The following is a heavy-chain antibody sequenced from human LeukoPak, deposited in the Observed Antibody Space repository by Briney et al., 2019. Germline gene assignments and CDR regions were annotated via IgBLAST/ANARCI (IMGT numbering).Heavy chain of an antibody. CDR1: GFTFDDYA. D-gene: IGHD3-22*01. CDR2: ISWNSGSI. CDR3: AKDTGRYYDSSGYLGV. Sequence: QSGGSLRLSCAASGFTFDDYAMHWVRQAPGKGLEWVSGISWNSGSIGYADSVKGRFTISRDNAKNSLYLQMNSLRAEDTALYYCAKDTGRYYDSSGYLGVWGQGTLVTVSS. V-gene: IGHV3-9*01. J-gene: IGHJ4*02.